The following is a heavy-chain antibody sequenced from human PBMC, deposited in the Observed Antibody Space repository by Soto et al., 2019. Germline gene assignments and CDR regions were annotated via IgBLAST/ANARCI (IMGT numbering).Heavy chain of an antibody. CDR1: GFTFSSYG. D-gene: IGHD3-22*01. V-gene: IGHV3-30*18. CDR2: ISYDGSNK. Sequence: GGSLRLSCAASGFTFSSYGMHWVRQAPGKGLEWVAVISYDGSNKYYADSVKGRLTISRDNSKNTLYLQMNSLRAEDTAVYYCANSYYDNRCNGNAYFSPGFDYWGQGTLVTVSS. J-gene: IGHJ4*02. CDR3: ANSYYDNRCNGNAYFSPGFDY.